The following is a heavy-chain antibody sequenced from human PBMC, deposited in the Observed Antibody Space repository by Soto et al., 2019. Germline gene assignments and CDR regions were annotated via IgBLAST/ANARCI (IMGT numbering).Heavy chain of an antibody. J-gene: IGHJ4*02. CDR2: INHSGST. V-gene: IGHV4-34*01. Sequence: QVQLQQWGAGLLKPSETLSLTCAVYGGSFSGYYWSWIRQPPGKGLEWIGEINHSGSTNYNPSLKSRVTISVDTSKNQFSLKLSSVTAADTAVYYCARGLNMTIVTNFDYWGQGTLVTVSS. D-gene: IGHD4-4*01. CDR1: GGSFSGYY. CDR3: ARGLNMTIVTNFDY.